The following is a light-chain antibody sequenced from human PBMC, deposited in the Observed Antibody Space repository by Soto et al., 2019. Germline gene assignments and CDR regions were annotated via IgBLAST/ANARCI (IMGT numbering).Light chain of an antibody. V-gene: IGKV3-20*01. J-gene: IGKJ1*01. CDR1: QSVSSNY. CDR3: QQYGSSPRT. Sequence: EIVLTQSPGTVSLSPGERATLSCRASQSVSSNYLAWYQQKPGQAPRLLIHGASSRATGIPDRFSGSGSGTDFTLTISRLEPEDFAVYYCQQYGSSPRTFGQGTKVEIK. CDR2: GAS.